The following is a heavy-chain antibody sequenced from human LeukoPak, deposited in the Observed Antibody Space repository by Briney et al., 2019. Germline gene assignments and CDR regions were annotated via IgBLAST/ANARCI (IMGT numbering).Heavy chain of an antibody. J-gene: IGHJ5*02. CDR1: GGSISSYY. CDR3: ARVVTMVRGVWFDP. D-gene: IGHD3-10*01. Sequence: TSETLSLTCTVSGGSISSYYWSWIRQPAGKGLEWIGRIYTSGSTNYNPSLKSRVTMSVDTSKNQFSLKLSSVTAADTAVYYCARVVTMVRGVWFDPWGQGTLVTVSS. V-gene: IGHV4-4*07. CDR2: IYTSGST.